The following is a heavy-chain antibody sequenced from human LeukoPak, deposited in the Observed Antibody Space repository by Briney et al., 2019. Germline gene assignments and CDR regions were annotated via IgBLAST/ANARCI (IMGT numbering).Heavy chain of an antibody. CDR2: IYSGGST. V-gene: IGHV3-53*01. Sequence: GGSLRLSCAASGFTVSSNYMSWVRQAPGKGLEWVSVIYSGGSTYYADSVKGRFTISRDNSKNTLYLQMNSLRAEDTAVYYCARVGFLGLYYFDYWGQGTLVTVSS. CDR1: GFTVSSNY. J-gene: IGHJ4*02. D-gene: IGHD2/OR15-2a*01. CDR3: ARVGFLGLYYFDY.